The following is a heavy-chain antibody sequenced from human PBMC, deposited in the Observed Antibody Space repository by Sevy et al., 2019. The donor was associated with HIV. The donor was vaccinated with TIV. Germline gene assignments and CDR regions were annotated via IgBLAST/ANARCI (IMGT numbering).Heavy chain of an antibody. CDR2: IYGSGST. Sequence: SETLSLTCTVSGGSISLYYWSWIRQPAGKGLGWIGHIYGSGSTRYNPSLKSRVTMSVDTSQNQISLKLTSVTAADTAVYYCAREAKLGAPLGYWGQGTLVTVSS. V-gene: IGHV4-4*07. D-gene: IGHD3-16*01. CDR3: AREAKLGAPLGY. J-gene: IGHJ4*02. CDR1: GGSISLYY.